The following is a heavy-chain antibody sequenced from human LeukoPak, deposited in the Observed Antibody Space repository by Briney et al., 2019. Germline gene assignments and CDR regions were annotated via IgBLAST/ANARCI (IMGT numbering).Heavy chain of an antibody. D-gene: IGHD6-13*01. CDR3: AREPGIAAAGTSDY. Sequence: VSVKVSCKASGGTFSSYAISWVRQAPGQGLEWMGWINPNSGGTNYAQKFQGRVTMTRDTSISTAYMELSRLRSDDTAVYYCAREPGIAAAGTSDYWGQGTLVTVSS. V-gene: IGHV1-2*02. J-gene: IGHJ4*02. CDR2: INPNSGGT. CDR1: GGTFSSYA.